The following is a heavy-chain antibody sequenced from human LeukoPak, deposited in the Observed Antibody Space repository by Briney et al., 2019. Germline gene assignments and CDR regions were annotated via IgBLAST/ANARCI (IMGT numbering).Heavy chain of an antibody. V-gene: IGHV4-59*01. D-gene: IGHD3-16*01. CDR2: IYYSGTT. J-gene: IGHJ4*02. Sequence: SETLSLTCAVFGVSMKSYYWSWVRQPPGKGLDWIGYIYYSGTTNYNPSFKSRVTMSLDTSKNQVSLNLNSVTAEDTAVYFCATLGDFDFWGQGALVAVSS. CDR3: ATLGDFDF. CDR1: GVSMKSYY.